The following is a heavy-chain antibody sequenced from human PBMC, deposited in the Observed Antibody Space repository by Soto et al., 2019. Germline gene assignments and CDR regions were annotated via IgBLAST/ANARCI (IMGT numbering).Heavy chain of an antibody. V-gene: IGHV1-3*01. CDR1: GYTFTSYA. D-gene: IGHD2-21*02. CDR3: AGSYCGGDCYSAFDI. Sequence: GESLKISCKASGYTFTSYAMHWVRQAPGQRLEWMGWINAGNGNTKYSQKFQGRVTITRDTSASTAYMELSSLRSEDTAVYYCAGSYCGGDCYSAFDIWGQGTMVTVSS. J-gene: IGHJ3*02. CDR2: INAGNGNT.